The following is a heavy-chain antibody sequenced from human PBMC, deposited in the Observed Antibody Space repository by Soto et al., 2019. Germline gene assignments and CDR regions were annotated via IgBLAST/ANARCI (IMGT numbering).Heavy chain of an antibody. CDR3: GRSGLVEF. CDR2: INPSGDST. Sequence: QVQLVQSGAEVNKPGASVKVSCKASGYTFSSYYMNWVRQAPGQGLEWMGIINPSGDSTSYVQEFQGRVTMTRDTSRGTDYIVLRSLGAEGTAVYYCGRSGLVEFWGQGTLV. V-gene: IGHV1-46*01. D-gene: IGHD3-10*01. CDR1: GYTFSSYY. J-gene: IGHJ4*02.